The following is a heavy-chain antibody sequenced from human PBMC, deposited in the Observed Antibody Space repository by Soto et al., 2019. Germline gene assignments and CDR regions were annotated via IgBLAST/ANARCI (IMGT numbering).Heavy chain of an antibody. J-gene: IGHJ4*02. D-gene: IGHD2-8*02. Sequence: SGPTLVNPTQTLTLTCSFSGFSLTTSGVGVGWVRQSPEKALEWLALIFWDDDKRYSPSLRSRLTIAKDTSKNQVVLTLTNVEPVDTATYYCARILTATGGHLDSWGQGALVTVSS. V-gene: IGHV2-5*02. CDR3: ARILTATGGHLDS. CDR2: IFWDDDK. CDR1: GFSLTTSGVG.